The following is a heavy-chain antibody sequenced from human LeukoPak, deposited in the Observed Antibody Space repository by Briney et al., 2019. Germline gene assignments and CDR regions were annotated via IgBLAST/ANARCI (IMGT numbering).Heavy chain of an antibody. CDR1: GFTFSTYW. CDR3: ARDRPGNTAIDY. D-gene: IGHD5-18*01. V-gene: IGHV3-74*01. Sequence: PGGSLRLSCAASGFTFSTYWMHWVRQAPGKGLVWVSRIHSDGRSTNYADSLNGRFTIYRDNAKNTLYLQMNSLTAEDTAVYYCARDRPGNTAIDYWGQGTLVTVSS. CDR2: IHSDGRST. J-gene: IGHJ4*02.